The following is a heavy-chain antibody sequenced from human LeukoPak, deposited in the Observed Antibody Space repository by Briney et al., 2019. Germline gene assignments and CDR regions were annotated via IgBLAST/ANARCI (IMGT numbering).Heavy chain of an antibody. D-gene: IGHD5-12*01. CDR2: ISGSGGST. V-gene: IGHV3-23*01. CDR3: AKRGDSGYDYGDYYYYGMDV. CDR1: GFTFSSYA. Sequence: PGGSLRLSCAASGFTFSSYAMSWVRQAPGKGLEWVSAISGSGGSTYYADSVKGRFTISRDNSKNTLYLQMNSLRAEDTAVYYCAKRGDSGYDYGDYYYYGMDVWGQGTTVTVSS. J-gene: IGHJ6*02.